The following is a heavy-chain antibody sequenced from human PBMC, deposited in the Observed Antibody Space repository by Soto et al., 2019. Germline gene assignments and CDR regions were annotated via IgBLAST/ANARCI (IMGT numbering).Heavy chain of an antibody. J-gene: IGHJ4*02. CDR2: IIPILGIA. V-gene: IGHV1-69*02. CDR3: ARAGEYYDSSGYLCY. D-gene: IGHD3-22*01. CDR1: GGTFSSYT. Sequence: GASVKVSCKASGGTFSSYTISWVRQAPGQGLEWMGRIIPILGIANYAQKFQGRVTITADKSTSTAYMELSSLRSEDTAVYYCARAGEYYDSSGYLCYWGQGTLDTVSS.